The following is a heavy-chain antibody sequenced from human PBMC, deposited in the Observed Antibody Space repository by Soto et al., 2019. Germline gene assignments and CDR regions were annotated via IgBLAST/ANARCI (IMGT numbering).Heavy chain of an antibody. Sequence: GVGVGWIRRSPGKAPEWLALIYWDDDKRYSASLKSRLTITKDTPKNQVVLTVSDLDPTDTATYYCAHRVLRTVFGLVTTTASYFDFWGQGTPVAVSS. CDR2: IYWDDDK. CDR3: AHRVLRTVFGLVTTTASYFDF. J-gene: IGHJ4*02. V-gene: IGHV2-5*02. CDR1: GVG. D-gene: IGHD3-3*01.